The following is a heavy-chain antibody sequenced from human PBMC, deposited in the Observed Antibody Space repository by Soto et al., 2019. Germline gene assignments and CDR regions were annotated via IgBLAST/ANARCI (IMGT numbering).Heavy chain of an antibody. CDR3: ARRANTAMVIDY. V-gene: IGHV4-39*01. CDR1: GGSISSSSYY. CDR2: IYYSGST. D-gene: IGHD5-18*01. J-gene: IGHJ4*02. Sequence: SETLSLTCTVSGGSISSSSYYWGWIRQPPGKGLEWIGSIYYSGSTYYNPSLKSRVTISVDTSKNQFSLKLSSVTAADTAVYYCARRANTAMVIDYWGQGTLVTVSS.